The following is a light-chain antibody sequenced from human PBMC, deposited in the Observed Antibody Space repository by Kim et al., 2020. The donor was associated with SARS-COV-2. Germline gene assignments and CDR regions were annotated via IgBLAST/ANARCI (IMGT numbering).Light chain of an antibody. CDR2: AAS. CDR1: QSVSSY. J-gene: IGKJ4*01. V-gene: IGKV3-11*01. Sequence: EIVLTQSPATLSLSPGERATLSCRASQSVSSYLAWYQQKPGQAPRLLFYAASNRATGIPARFSGSGSGTDFTLTISSLEPEDFAVYYCQQGSNWPLTFGGGTKVDIK. CDR3: QQGSNWPLT.